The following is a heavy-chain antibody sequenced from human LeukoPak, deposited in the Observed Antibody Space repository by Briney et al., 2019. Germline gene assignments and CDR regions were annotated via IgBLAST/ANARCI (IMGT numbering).Heavy chain of an antibody. CDR3: ARSELNDYFKY. CDR1: GYSISSGYD. Sequence: SETLSLTCTVSGYSISSGYDWGWMRQAPGKGLEWLGSISQSGNTYNNPSLKSRVTLSVDTSKNQVSLQMTSVTAADTAMYYCARSELNDYFKYWGQGILVTVST. J-gene: IGHJ4*02. V-gene: IGHV4-38-2*02. D-gene: IGHD1-7*01. CDR2: ISQSGNT.